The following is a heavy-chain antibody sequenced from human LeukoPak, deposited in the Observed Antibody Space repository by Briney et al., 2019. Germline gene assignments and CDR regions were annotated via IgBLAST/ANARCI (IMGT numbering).Heavy chain of an antibody. CDR3: ARGGRGTYYHY. J-gene: IGHJ4*02. V-gene: IGHV4-59*01. CDR2: IYYSGST. Sequence: SETLSLTCTVSGGSITSYHYSWIRQPPGKGLEWMGYIYYSGSTNYNPSLKTRVTISLDTSKDQFSLKLSSGTAADTAVYYCARGGRGTYYHYWGQGTLVTVSS. CDR1: GGSITSYH. D-gene: IGHD2-15*01.